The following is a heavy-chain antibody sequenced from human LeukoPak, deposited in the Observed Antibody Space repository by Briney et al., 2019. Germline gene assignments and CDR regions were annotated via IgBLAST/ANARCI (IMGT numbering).Heavy chain of an antibody. Sequence: PGGSLRLSCAASGFTFSSHTMNWVRQAPGKGPEWVSAISSDSVNILYADSVKGRFTISRDNAKNSLYLQMDSLRAEDTAVYYCAGGSDLGFWGQGTLVTVSS. CDR1: GFTFSSHT. J-gene: IGHJ4*02. D-gene: IGHD3-10*01. CDR3: AGGSDLGF. V-gene: IGHV3-21*01. CDR2: ISSDSVNI.